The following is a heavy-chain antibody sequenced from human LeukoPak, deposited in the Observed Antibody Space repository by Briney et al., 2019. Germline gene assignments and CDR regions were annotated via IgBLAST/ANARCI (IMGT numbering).Heavy chain of an antibody. J-gene: IGHJ6*03. CDR2: INPNSGGT. CDR1: GYTFTGYY. V-gene: IGHV1-2*02. D-gene: IGHD6-19*01. Sequence: GSVKVSCKASGYTFTGYYMHWVRQAPGQGLEWMGWINPNSGGTNYAQKLQGRVTMTRDTSISTVYMELSRLRSDDTAMYYCARGGAVAASHYYYYMDVWGKGTTVTVSS. CDR3: ARGGAVAASHYYYYMDV.